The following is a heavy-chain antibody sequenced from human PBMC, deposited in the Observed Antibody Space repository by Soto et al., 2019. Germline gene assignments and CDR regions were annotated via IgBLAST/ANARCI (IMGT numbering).Heavy chain of an antibody. CDR2: IYYSGST. D-gene: IGHD2-2*01. CDR1: GGSISSYY. J-gene: IGHJ6*03. CDR3: AGVPVPAATYYYYYMDV. Sequence: SETLSLTCTVSGGSISSYYWSWIRQPPGKGLEWIGYIYYSGSTNYNPSLKSRVTIAVDTSKNQFSLKLSSVTAADTAVYYCAGVPVPAATYYYYYMDVWGKGTTVTVSS. V-gene: IGHV4-59*08.